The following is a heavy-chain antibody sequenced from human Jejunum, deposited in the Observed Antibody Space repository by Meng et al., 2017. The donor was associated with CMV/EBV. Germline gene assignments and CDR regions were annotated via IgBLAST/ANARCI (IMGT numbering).Heavy chain of an antibody. J-gene: IGHJ6*02. CDR2: ISTTGDT. V-gene: IGHV3-13*01. CDR3: ARDAGYSTSVGFSFYNGMDV. Sequence: SYDMHWVRQATGRGLEWVSLISTTGDTYYAGSVKGRFTISRGNARNSLYLQMNSLTAGDTAVYYCARDAGYSTSVGFSFYNGMDVWGQGTAVTVSS. D-gene: IGHD6-13*01. CDR1: SYD.